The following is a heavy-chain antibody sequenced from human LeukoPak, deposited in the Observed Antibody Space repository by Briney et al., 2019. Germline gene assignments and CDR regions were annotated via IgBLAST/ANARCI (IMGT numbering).Heavy chain of an antibody. CDR2: IWYDGSNK. CDR3: ARETVTDPSGMGY. CDR1: GFTFSSYG. Sequence: GGSLRLSCAASGFTFSSYGMHWVRQAPGKGLEWVAVIWYDGSNKYYADSVKGRFTISRDNSKNTLYLQMNSLRAEDTAVYYCARETVTDPSGMGYSGQGTLVTVSS. J-gene: IGHJ4*02. D-gene: IGHD1-14*01. V-gene: IGHV3-33*01.